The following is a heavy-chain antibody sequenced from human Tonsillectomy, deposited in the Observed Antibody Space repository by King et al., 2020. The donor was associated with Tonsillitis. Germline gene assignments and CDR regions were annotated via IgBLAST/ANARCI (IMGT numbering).Heavy chain of an antibody. J-gene: IGHJ6*03. V-gene: IGHV3-33*01. CDR2: IWYDGSNK. CDR3: ARGHYYYYMDV. CDR1: GFTFSIYG. Sequence: VQLVESGGGVVQPGTSLRLSCAASGFTFSIYGMHWVRQAPGKGLEWVAVIWYDGSNKYYADSVKGRFTISRDNSKNTLYLQMNSLRAEDTAVYYCARGHYYYYMDVWGKGTTVTVSS.